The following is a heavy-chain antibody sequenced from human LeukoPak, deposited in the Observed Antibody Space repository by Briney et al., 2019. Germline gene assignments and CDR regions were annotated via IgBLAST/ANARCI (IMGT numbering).Heavy chain of an antibody. J-gene: IGHJ5*02. CDR2: IYPDDSDT. D-gene: IGHD3-3*01. V-gene: IGHV5-51*01. CDR1: GYSFSNYW. CDR3: ALVYDFWSDTNWFDP. Sequence: PGESLKISCKASGYSFSNYWIGWVRQMLGKGLEWMGIIYPDDSDTRYSPSFQGQVAISADKSINTAYLQWSSLKASDTAMYYCALVYDFWSDTNWFDPWGQGTLVTVSS.